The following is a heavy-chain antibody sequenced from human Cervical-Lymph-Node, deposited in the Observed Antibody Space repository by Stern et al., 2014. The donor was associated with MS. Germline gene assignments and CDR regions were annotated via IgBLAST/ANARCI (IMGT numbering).Heavy chain of an antibody. V-gene: IGHV1-69*01. CDR1: GGTFSNYA. Sequence: QVQLVESGAEVKRPGSSVKVSCKASGGTFSNYALRWVRLAPGQGLEWMGGIVPIFDKANYAQKFQGRVTITADESTSTAYMELGSLKSEDTAIYYCARERGNTYGFDYWGQGTLVTVSS. D-gene: IGHD5-18*01. CDR3: ARERGNTYGFDY. CDR2: IVPIFDKA. J-gene: IGHJ4*02.